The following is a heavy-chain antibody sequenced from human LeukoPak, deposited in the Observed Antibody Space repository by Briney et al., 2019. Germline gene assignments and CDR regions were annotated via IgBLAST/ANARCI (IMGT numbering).Heavy chain of an antibody. V-gene: IGHV1-46*01. D-gene: IGHD2-15*01. CDR3: ARRLGHCSGGSCYSGFDY. J-gene: IGHJ4*02. CDR1: GYTTTYY. Sequence: GASVKVSCKASGYTTTYYMHCVRQAPGQGLEWMGIINPSGGSTSYAHRFQDRVTMTRDTSTSTVYMELSSLTSDDTAVYYCARRLGHCSGGSCYSGFDYWGQGTLVTVSS. CDR2: INPSGGST.